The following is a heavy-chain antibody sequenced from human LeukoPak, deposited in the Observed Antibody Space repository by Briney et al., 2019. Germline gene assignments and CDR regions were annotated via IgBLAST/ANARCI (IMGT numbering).Heavy chain of an antibody. V-gene: IGHV3-48*02. CDR3: ARGGTSSSLAY. CDR1: GFTFSSYS. J-gene: IGHJ4*02. Sequence: GGSLRLSCAASGFTFSSYSINWVRQAPGKVLEWVSYISSSSTISYADSVKGRFTISRDNANNSLYLQMNSLRDEDTAVYYCARGGTSSSLAYWDQGTLVTVSS. D-gene: IGHD4-23*01. CDR2: ISSSSTI.